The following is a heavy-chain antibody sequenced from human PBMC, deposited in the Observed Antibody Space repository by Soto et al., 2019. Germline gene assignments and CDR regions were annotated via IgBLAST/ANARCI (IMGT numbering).Heavy chain of an antibody. D-gene: IGHD6-19*01. Sequence: PSETLSLTCTVSGGSVSSGSYYWSWIRQPPAKGLEWIGYIYYSGSTNYNPSLKSRVTISVDTSKNQFSLKLSSVTAADTAVYYCARARYSSGAEVNWFDPWGQGTLVTVSS. J-gene: IGHJ5*02. CDR2: IYYSGST. V-gene: IGHV4-61*01. CDR3: ARARYSSGAEVNWFDP. CDR1: GGSVSSGSYY.